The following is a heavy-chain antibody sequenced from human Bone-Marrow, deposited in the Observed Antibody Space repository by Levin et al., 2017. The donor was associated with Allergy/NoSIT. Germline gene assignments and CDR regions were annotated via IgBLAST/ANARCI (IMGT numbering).Heavy chain of an antibody. V-gene: IGHV4-34*01. Sequence: SETLSLTCAVYGGSFSGYYWSWIRQPPGKGLEWIGEINHSGSTNYNPSLKSRVTISVDTSKNQFSLKLSSVTAADTAVYYCARLRTAWYSSSWYPVNAFDIWGQGTMVTVSS. J-gene: IGHJ3*02. D-gene: IGHD6-13*01. CDR3: ARLRTAWYSSSWYPVNAFDI. CDR1: GGSFSGYY. CDR2: INHSGST.